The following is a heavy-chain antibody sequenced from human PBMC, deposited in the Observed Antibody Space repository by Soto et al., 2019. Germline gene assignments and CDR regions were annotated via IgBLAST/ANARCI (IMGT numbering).Heavy chain of an antibody. CDR3: ARVRGYIVVVPAARTYFDY. CDR2: ISGSGGST. D-gene: IGHD2-2*01. Sequence: EVQILESGGDLVQPGGSLRLSCAASGFTFSSYAMSWVRQAPGKGLEWVSGISGSGGSTYYADSVKGRFSISRDNSKNTLYLQMNSLRAEDTAIYYCARVRGYIVVVPAARTYFDYWGQGSMVLVSS. J-gene: IGHJ4*02. V-gene: IGHV3-23*01. CDR1: GFTFSSYA.